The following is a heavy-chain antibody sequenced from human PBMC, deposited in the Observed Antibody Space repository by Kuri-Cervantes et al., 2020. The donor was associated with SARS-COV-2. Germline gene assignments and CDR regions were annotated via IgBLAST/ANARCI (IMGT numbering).Heavy chain of an antibody. J-gene: IGHJ6*03. CDR3: ARGAANYYMDV. D-gene: IGHD3-16*01. Sequence: GESLKISCAASAFTFNNYGMSWVRQAPGKGLEWVAVIWYDGKNEYYAGSVKGRFTISRDNSRNTVLLQMNILRAEDTAIYYCARGAANYYMDVWGTGTTVTVSS. V-gene: IGHV3-33*08. CDR2: IWYDGKNE. CDR1: AFTFNNYG.